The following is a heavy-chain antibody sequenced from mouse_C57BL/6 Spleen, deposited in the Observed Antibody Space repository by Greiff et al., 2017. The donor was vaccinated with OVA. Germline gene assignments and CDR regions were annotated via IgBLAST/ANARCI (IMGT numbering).Heavy chain of an antibody. V-gene: IGHV1-80*01. J-gene: IGHJ3*01. CDR2: IYPGDGDT. CDR3: AREDYYSNYGFAY. CDR1: GYAFSSYW. D-gene: IGHD2-5*01. Sequence: VKLLESGAELVKPGASVKISCKASGYAFSSYWMNWVKQRPGKGLEWIGQIYPGDGDTNYNGKFKGKATLTADKSSSTAYMQLSSLTSEDSAVYFCAREDYYSNYGFAYWGQGTLVTVSA.